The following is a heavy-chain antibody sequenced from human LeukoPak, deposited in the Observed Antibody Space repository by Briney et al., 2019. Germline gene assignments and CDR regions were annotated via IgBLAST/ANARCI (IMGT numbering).Heavy chain of an antibody. V-gene: IGHV3-21*01. Sequence: WGSLRLSCAASGFTFGAYTMNWVRQAPGKGLEWVTCIFSRSESILYADSVKGRFTISRDNAKNSLYLQMDSLRAEDTAVYYCARVFLHSSTSRPFDYWGQGTLVTVSS. CDR2: IFSRSESI. J-gene: IGHJ4*02. CDR1: GFTFGAYT. CDR3: ARVFLHSSTSRPFDY. D-gene: IGHD2-2*01.